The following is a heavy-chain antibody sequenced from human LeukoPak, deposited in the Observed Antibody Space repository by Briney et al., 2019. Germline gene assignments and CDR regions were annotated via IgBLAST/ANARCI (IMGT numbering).Heavy chain of an antibody. J-gene: IGHJ4*02. CDR1: NASVTSHH. CDR3: ARDDSSRDDSGGYHY. CDR2: VHFSGST. V-gene: IGHV4-4*07. Sequence: SETLSLTCAVFNASVTSHHWAWIRQPAGRGLEWVGRVHFSGSTNYNPFLRNRVALSLDKTKNELSLTLKSVSAADTAVYYCARDDSSRDDSGGYHYWGRGVLVSVSS. D-gene: IGHD3-22*01.